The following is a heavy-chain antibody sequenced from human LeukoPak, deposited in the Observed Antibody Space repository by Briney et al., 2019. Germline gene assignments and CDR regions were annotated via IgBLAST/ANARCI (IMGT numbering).Heavy chain of an antibody. D-gene: IGHD6-19*01. CDR3: ARVRKQWLVLDY. CDR2: MNPNSGNT. J-gene: IGHJ4*02. V-gene: IGHV1-8*01. CDR1: GYTFTSYD. Sequence: GASGKVSCKASGYTFTSYDINWVRQATGQGLEWMGWMNPNSGNTGYAQKFQGRVTMTRNTSISTAYMELSSLRSEDTAVYYCARVRKQWLVLDYWGQGTLVTVSS.